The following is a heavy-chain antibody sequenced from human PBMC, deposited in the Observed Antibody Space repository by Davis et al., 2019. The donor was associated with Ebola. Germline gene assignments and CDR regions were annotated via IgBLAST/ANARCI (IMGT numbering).Heavy chain of an antibody. Sequence: HTGGSLRLSCAASGFTFSNHYMHWVRQAPGKGLEWVARIKTDGSTTRYADSVQGRFTISRDNTKNTLYLQMNNVRGDDTAVYYCVRDTSHQLPHWLYYFYGMDVWGRGTTVTVSS. CDR2: IKTDGSTT. CDR1: GFTFSNHY. V-gene: IGHV3-74*01. D-gene: IGHD2-2*01. CDR3: VRDTSHQLPHWLYYFYGMDV. J-gene: IGHJ6*02.